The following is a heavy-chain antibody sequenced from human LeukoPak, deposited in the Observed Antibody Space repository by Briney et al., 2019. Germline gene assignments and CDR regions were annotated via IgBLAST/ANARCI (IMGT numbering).Heavy chain of an antibody. CDR3: AKTGPAETRFDY. D-gene: IGHD1-14*01. Sequence: PGGSLRLSCAASGFTFTSYSMSWVRQAPGKGLEWVSAISGSGGSTYYADSVKGRFTISRDNSKNTLYLQMNSLRAEDTAVYYCAKTGPAETRFDYWGQGTLVTVSS. CDR1: GFTFTSYS. J-gene: IGHJ4*02. CDR2: ISGSGGST. V-gene: IGHV3-23*01.